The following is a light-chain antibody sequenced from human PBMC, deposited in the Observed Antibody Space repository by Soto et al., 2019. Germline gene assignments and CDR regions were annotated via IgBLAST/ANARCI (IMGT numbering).Light chain of an antibody. CDR3: QQYNHWPPWT. CDR1: QSVSRN. Sequence: EIVMTQSPATLSVSPGERATLSCRASQSVSRNLAWYQQKPGQAPRPLIYGASTRATGIPARFSGSGSGTEFSLPLSGLQSEDFAVYYWQQYNHWPPWTFGQGTKVEIK. V-gene: IGKV3-15*01. CDR2: GAS. J-gene: IGKJ1*01.